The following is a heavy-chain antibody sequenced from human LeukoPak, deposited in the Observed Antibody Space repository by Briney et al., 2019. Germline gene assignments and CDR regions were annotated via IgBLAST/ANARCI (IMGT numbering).Heavy chain of an antibody. J-gene: IGHJ4*02. CDR3: AGGFLEQWLVPGY. Sequence: GGSLRLSCAASGFTVSSNYINWVRQAPGKGLEWVSVIYSDGTTYYADSVKGRFTISRHNFENTVYLQMNSLRTDDTAVYYCAGGFLEQWLVPGYWGQGTLVTVSS. CDR2: IYSDGTT. CDR1: GFTVSSNY. D-gene: IGHD6-19*01. V-gene: IGHV3-53*04.